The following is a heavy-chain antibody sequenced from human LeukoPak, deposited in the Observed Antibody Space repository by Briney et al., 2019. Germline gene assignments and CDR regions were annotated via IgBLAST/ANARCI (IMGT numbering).Heavy chain of an antibody. CDR2: INHSGST. J-gene: IGHJ4*02. CDR1: GGSFSGYY. Sequence: SETLSLTCAVYGGSFSGYYWSWIRQPPGKGLEWIGEINHSGSTNYNPSLKSRVTISVDTSKNQFSLKLSSVTAADTAVYYCARRGRIRTIDYWGQGTLVTVSS. CDR3: ARRGRIRTIDY. V-gene: IGHV4-34*01. D-gene: IGHD1/OR15-1a*01.